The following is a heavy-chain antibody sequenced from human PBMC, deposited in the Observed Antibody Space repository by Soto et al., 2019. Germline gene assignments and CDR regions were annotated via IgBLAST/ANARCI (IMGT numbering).Heavy chain of an antibody. CDR3: AAEGVGATGGYYYNGMGA. Sequence: SVKVSCKASGFTFTSSAVQWVRQARGQRLEWIGWIVVGSGNTNYAQKFQERVTITRDMSTSTADMELSSVRSEDTAVYYCAAEGVGATGGYYYNGMGAWGKGTTVPVS. CDR2: IVVGSGNT. V-gene: IGHV1-58*01. CDR1: GFTFTSSA. D-gene: IGHD1-26*01. J-gene: IGHJ6*04.